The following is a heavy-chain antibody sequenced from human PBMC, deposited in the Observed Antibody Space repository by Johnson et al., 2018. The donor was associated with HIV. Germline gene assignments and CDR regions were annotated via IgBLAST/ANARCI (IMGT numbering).Heavy chain of an antibody. V-gene: IGHV3-48*04. Sequence: VQLVESGGGLVQPGGSLRLSCATSGFTFRSYGMSWVRQAPGQGLEWVSGISWNSGSIGYADSVKGRFTISRDNAKNSLYLQMNSLRPEDAAVYYCARDGRDLVTRGSFDVWGQGTVVTVSS. J-gene: IGHJ3*01. CDR1: GFTFRSYG. D-gene: IGHD3-9*01. CDR3: ARDGRDLVTRGSFDV. CDR2: ISWNSGSI.